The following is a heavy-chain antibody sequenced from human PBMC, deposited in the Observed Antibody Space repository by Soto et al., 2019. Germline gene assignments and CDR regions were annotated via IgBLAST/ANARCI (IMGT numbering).Heavy chain of an antibody. Sequence: PSESLSLPCAVSDGSISSRGYSWSCIRQPPGKGLEWIGNSYHSGSTYYNPSLKSRHTISVDKSNHQLSLQQSSVTAADTALYYCARVPDRWGQGTLVTVS. CDR3: ARVPDR. CDR1: DGSISSRGYS. V-gene: IGHV4-30-2*01. D-gene: IGHD2-2*01. CDR2: SYHSGST. J-gene: IGHJ5*02.